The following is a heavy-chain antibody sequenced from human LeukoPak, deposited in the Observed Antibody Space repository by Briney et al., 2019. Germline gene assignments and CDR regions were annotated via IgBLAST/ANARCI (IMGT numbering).Heavy chain of an antibody. Sequence: ASVKVSFTASGYTFTSYYMHWVRQAPGQGLEWMGIINPSGGSTSYAQKFQGRVTMTRDTSTSTVYMELSSLRSEDTAVYYCARDLQAGGAYGSGNGWGQGTLVTVSS. CDR1: GYTFTSYY. CDR2: INPSGGST. D-gene: IGHD3-10*01. V-gene: IGHV1-46*01. CDR3: ARDLQAGGAYGSGNG. J-gene: IGHJ4*02.